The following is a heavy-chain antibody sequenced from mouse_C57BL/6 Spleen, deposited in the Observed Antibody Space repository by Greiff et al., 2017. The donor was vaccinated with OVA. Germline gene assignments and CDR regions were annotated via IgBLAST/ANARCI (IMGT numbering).Heavy chain of an antibody. CDR2: IYPRSGNT. CDR3: ARRGITAVVATFYAMDY. J-gene: IGHJ4*01. Sequence: QVQLQQSGAELARPGASVKLSCKASGYTFTSYGISWVKQRTGQGLEWIGEIYPRSGNTYYNEKFKGKATLTADKSSSTAYMELRSLTSEDAAVYFWARRGITAVVATFYAMDYWGQGTSVTVSS. CDR1: GYTFTSYG. V-gene: IGHV1-81*01. D-gene: IGHD1-1*01.